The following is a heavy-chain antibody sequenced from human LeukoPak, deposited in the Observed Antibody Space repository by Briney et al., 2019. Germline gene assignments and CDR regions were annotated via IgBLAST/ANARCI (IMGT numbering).Heavy chain of an antibody. CDR3: AKDRDTKGASYYFDC. Sequence: PGGSLRLSCAASGFTFTNYAMNWVRQAPGKGLEWVTVISYSGNNIYYADSVKGRFTISRDNSKNTLYLQMNSLRAADTAVYYCAKDRDTKGASYYFDCWGQGALVTVSS. CDR2: ISYSGNNI. V-gene: IGHV3-30*04. D-gene: IGHD1-26*01. CDR1: GFTFTNYA. J-gene: IGHJ4*02.